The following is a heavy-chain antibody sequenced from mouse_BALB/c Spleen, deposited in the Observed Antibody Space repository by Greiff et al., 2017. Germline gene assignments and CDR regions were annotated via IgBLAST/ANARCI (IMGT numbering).Heavy chain of an antibody. D-gene: IGHD2-10*02. CDR3: ARRGYGNYERVYYYSMDY. J-gene: IGHJ4*01. Sequence: EVKLVESGGDLVKPGGSLKLSCAASGFTFSSYGMSWVRQTPDKRLEWVATISSGGSYTYYPDSVKGRFTISRDNAKNTLYLQMSSLKSEDTAMYYCARRGYGNYERVYYYSMDYWGQGTSVTVSS. CDR1: GFTFSSYG. CDR2: ISSGGSYT. V-gene: IGHV5-6*02.